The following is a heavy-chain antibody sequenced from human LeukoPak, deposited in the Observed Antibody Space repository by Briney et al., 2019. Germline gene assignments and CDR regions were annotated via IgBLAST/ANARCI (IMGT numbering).Heavy chain of an antibody. Sequence: SETLSLTCTVSGGSISSSSYYWGWIRQPPGKGLEWIGSIYYSGSTYYNPSLKSRVTISVDTSKNQFSLKLSSVTAADTAVYYCARGDYYFQHWGQGTLVTVSS. CDR1: GGSISSSSYY. CDR2: IYYSGST. D-gene: IGHD3-16*01. CDR3: ARGDYYFQH. J-gene: IGHJ1*01. V-gene: IGHV4-39*07.